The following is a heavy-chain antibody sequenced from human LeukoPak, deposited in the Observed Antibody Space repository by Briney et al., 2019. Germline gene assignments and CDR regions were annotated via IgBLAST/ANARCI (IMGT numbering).Heavy chain of an antibody. CDR2: INPKSVDT. V-gene: IGHV1-2*02. D-gene: IGHD1-26*01. CDR1: GYTFTDYY. CDR3: ARGSEVGGTEKNAFDI. Sequence: ASVKVSCKTSGYTFTDYYIHWVRQAPGQGLEWMGWINPKSVDTRYAQNFQDRVTMTRDTSITTAYMELSGLRSDDTALYYCARGSEVGGTEKNAFDIWGQGTMVTVSS. J-gene: IGHJ3*02.